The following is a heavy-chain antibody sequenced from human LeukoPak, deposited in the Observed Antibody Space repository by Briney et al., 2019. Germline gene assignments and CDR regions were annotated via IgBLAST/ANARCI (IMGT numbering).Heavy chain of an antibody. CDR1: GFTFNKYA. CDR3: AKDRQWLIPGGGSFDY. Sequence: PGGSLRLSCAASGFTFNKYAMTWVRQAPGKGLQWVSTISATGGSTYYADSMKGRFTISRDTSKNTVYLQINSLRPEDTAIYYCAKDRQWLIPGGGSFDYWGQGTLLTVSS. D-gene: IGHD5-12*01. J-gene: IGHJ4*02. CDR2: ISATGGST. V-gene: IGHV3-23*01.